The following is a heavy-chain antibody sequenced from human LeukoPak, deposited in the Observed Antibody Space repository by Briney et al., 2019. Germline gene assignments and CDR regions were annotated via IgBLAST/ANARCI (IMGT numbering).Heavy chain of an antibody. V-gene: IGHV3-23*01. CDR1: GFTFNSYA. Sequence: GGSLRLSCAASGFTFNSYAMTWVRQPPGRGLEWVSSISGSGGSTYYADSVKGRFTISRDTAKNTLYLQMNSLRAEDTAVYYCAKDGHGSGSYLDYWGQGTLVTVSS. CDR2: ISGSGGST. CDR3: AKDGHGSGSYLDY. J-gene: IGHJ4*02. D-gene: IGHD3-10*01.